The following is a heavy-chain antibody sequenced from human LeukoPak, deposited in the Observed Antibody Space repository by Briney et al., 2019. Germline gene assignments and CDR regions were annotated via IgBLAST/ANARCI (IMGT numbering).Heavy chain of an antibody. V-gene: IGHV4-59*01. CDR2: IYYSGGT. J-gene: IGHJ3*02. D-gene: IGHD6-13*01. Sequence: SETLSLTCAVYGGSFSGYYWSWIRQPPGKGLECIGYIYYSGGTNYNPSLKSRVTISVDTSKNQFSLKLSSVTAADTAVYYCARGRSSSWPDASDIWGQGTMVTVSS. CDR3: ARGRSSSWPDASDI. CDR1: GGSFSGYY.